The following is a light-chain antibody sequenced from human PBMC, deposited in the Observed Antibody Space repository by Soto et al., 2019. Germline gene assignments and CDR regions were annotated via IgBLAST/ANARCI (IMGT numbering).Light chain of an antibody. CDR2: GAF. J-gene: IGKJ4*01. Sequence: DIQVTQSPVFLSASLGDRVTITCRTSQSISNYLNWYQHQPGKAPKLLIYGAFTLQRGVPSRFSGSGSGTDFTLTISSLQPEDFATYYCQQNFRPPQVTFGGGTTVEIK. V-gene: IGKV1-39*01. CDR1: QSISNY. CDR3: QQNFRPPQVT.